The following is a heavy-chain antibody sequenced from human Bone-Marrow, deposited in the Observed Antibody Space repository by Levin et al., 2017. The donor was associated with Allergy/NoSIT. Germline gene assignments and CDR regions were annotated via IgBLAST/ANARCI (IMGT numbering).Heavy chain of an antibody. J-gene: IGHJ4*02. V-gene: IGHV3-21*01. CDR1: GFTFSSYS. CDR3: ARDKRVQLWFSPGCSYFDY. D-gene: IGHD5-18*01. CDR2: ISSSSSYI. Sequence: GGSLRLSCAASGFTFSSYSMNWVRQAPGKGLEWVSSISSSSSYIYYADSVKGRFTISRDNAKNSLYLQMNSLRAEDTAVYYCARDKRVQLWFSPGCSYFDYWGQGTLVTVSS.